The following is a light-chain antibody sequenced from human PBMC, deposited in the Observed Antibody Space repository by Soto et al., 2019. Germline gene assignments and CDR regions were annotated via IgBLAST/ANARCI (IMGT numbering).Light chain of an antibody. CDR3: QTWGTGIWV. J-gene: IGLJ3*02. V-gene: IGLV4-69*01. CDR2: LNSDGSH. CDR1: SGHSTYV. Sequence: QLVVTQSPSASASLGASVKLTCTLSSGHSTYVIAWHQQQPEKGPRYLMNLNSDGSHSKGDGIPDRFSGSSSGTERYLTISSLQSEDEADYYCQTWGTGIWVFGGGTKLTVL.